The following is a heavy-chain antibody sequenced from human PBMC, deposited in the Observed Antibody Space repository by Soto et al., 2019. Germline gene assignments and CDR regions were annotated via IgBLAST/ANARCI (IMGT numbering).Heavy chain of an antibody. CDR2: IHRSGTT. V-gene: IGHV4-30-2*01. D-gene: IGHD2-15*01. J-gene: IGHJ4*02. CDR1: GGSISSGGYS. CDR3: ARGTDCSGGSCYSGFDF. Sequence: QLQLQESGSGLVKPSQTLSLTCAVSGGSISSGGYSWSWIRQPPGKGLEWIGYIHRSGTTYYNPSLKSRVTMSLDRSKNQLSLKVTSVTAADTAVYFCARGTDCSGGSCYSGFDFWGQGTLVTVSS.